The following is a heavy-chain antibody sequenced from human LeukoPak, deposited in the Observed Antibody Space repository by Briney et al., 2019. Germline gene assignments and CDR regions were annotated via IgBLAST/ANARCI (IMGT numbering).Heavy chain of an antibody. J-gene: IGHJ6*02. Sequence: GGSLRLSCAASGFTFSSYSMNWVRQAPGKGLEWVSSISSSSSYIYYADSVKGRFTISRDNAKNSLYPQMNSLRAEDTAVYYCARDRLGLAAAGTGYYYGMDVWGQGTTVTVSS. D-gene: IGHD6-13*01. CDR2: ISSSSSYI. V-gene: IGHV3-21*01. CDR3: ARDRLGLAAAGTGYYYGMDV. CDR1: GFTFSSYS.